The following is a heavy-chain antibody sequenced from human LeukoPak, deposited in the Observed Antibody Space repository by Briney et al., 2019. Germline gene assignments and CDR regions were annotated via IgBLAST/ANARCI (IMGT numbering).Heavy chain of an antibody. D-gene: IGHD2-2*01. CDR3: ARGGAAIGNDAFDI. CDR1: GGSISRNY. V-gene: IGHV4-4*07. CDR2: MYSSGST. Sequence: SETLSLTCTVSGGSISRNYWSWIRQPAGKGLEWIGRMYSSGSTDYNPSLKSRVTMSVDTPKNQFSLKLSSVTAADTAVYYCARGGAAIGNDAFDIWGQGTMVTVSS. J-gene: IGHJ3*02.